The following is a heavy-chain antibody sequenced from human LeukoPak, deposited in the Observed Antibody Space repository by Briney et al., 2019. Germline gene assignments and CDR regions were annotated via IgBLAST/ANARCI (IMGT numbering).Heavy chain of an antibody. CDR2: IIPIFGTA. D-gene: IGHD3-22*01. CDR3: AREDHETYYYDSSGYWWYY. CDR1: GGTFSSYA. J-gene: IGHJ4*02. V-gene: IGHV1-69*05. Sequence: SVKVCCKASGGTFSSYAISWVRQAPGQGLEWMGRIIPIFGTANYAQKFQGRVTITTDESTSTAYMELSSLRSEDTAVYYCAREDHETYYYDSSGYWWYYWGQGTLVTVSS.